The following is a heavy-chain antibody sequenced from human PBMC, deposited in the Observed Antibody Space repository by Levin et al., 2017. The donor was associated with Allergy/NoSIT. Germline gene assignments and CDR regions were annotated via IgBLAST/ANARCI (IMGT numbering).Heavy chain of an antibody. CDR2: IKSKTDGGTT. D-gene: IGHD3-3*02. Sequence: GESLKISCAASGFTFSNAWMSWVRQAPGKGLEWVGRIKSKTDGGTTDYAAPVKGRFTISRDDSKNTLYLQMNSLKTEDTAVYYCTTENGGPQPPHFFDYWGQGTLVTVSS. V-gene: IGHV3-15*01. CDR1: GFTFSNAW. J-gene: IGHJ4*02. CDR3: TTENGGPQPPHFFDY.